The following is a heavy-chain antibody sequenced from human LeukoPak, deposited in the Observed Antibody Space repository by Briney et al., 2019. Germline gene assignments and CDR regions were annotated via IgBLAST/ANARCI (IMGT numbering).Heavy chain of an antibody. CDR3: ARVRGSYSLDY. CDR2: IKQDGSDK. CDR1: GFTFSSYA. D-gene: IGHD3-10*01. V-gene: IGHV3-7*03. J-gene: IGHJ4*02. Sequence: GGSLRLSCAASGFTFSSYAKSWVRQAPGKGLEWVANIKQDGSDKYYVDSVKGRFTISRDNAKNSLFLQMDSLRAEDTAVYFCARVRGSYSLDYWGQGTLVTVSS.